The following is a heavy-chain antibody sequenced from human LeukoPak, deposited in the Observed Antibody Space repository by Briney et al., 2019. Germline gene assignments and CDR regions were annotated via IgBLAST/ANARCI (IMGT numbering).Heavy chain of an antibody. V-gene: IGHV4-59*08. D-gene: IGHD3-9*01. J-gene: IGHJ3*02. CDR1: GGSISSYY. CDR3: ARHRETYYDILTGYSANDAFDI. Sequence: TLSLTCTVSGGSISSYYWSWIRQPPGKGLEWIGYIYYSGSTNYNPSLKSRVTISVDTSKNQFSLKLSSVTAADTAVYYCARHRETYYDILTGYSANDAFDIWGQGTMVTVSS. CDR2: IYYSGST.